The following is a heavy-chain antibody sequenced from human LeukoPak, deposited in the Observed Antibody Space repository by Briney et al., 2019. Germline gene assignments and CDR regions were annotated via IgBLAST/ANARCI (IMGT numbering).Heavy chain of an antibody. Sequence: SETLSHTCTVSGGSISSSSYYWGWIRQPPGKGLEWIGEINHSGSTNYNPSLKSRVTISVDTSKNQFSLKLSAVTAADTAVYYCARYAKGLPLDYWGQGTLVTVSS. CDR3: ARYAKGLPLDY. V-gene: IGHV4-39*07. CDR1: GGSISSSSYY. D-gene: IGHD2-2*01. J-gene: IGHJ4*02. CDR2: INHSGST.